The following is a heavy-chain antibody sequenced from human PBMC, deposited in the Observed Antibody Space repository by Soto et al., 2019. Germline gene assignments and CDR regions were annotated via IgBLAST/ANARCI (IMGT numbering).Heavy chain of an antibody. CDR1: GITLISYA. V-gene: IGHV3-23*01. CDR3: AKVYIAAAGPGFDY. D-gene: IGHD6-13*01. J-gene: IGHJ4*02. Sequence: GGSRRLSCAASGITLISYAMGLVRQAPGKGLEWVSAISGSGGSTYYADSVKGRFTISRDNSKNTLYLQMNSLRAEDTAVYYCAKVYIAAAGPGFDYWGQGTLVTSPQ. CDR2: ISGSGGST.